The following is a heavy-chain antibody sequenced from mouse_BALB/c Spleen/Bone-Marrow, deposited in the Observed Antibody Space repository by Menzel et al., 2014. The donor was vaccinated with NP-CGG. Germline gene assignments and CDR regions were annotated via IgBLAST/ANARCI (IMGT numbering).Heavy chain of an antibody. Sequence: QVQLQQPGAELVKPGASVKLSCKASGYTFTNYFMYWVKQRPGQGLEWIGEINPNNGGTNFNENFKIKATLTLDKSSSTAYMQLSSLTSEDSAVYCCTRSGPGFAYWGHGTLVTVSA. J-gene: IGHJ3*01. V-gene: IGHV1S81*02. CDR3: TRSGPGFAY. CDR2: INPNNGGT. CDR1: GYTFTNYF.